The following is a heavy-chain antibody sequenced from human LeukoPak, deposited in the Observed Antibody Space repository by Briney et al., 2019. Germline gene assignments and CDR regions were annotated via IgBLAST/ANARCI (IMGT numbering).Heavy chain of an antibody. J-gene: IGHJ5*02. D-gene: IGHD2-2*01. CDR2: LSYTGST. CDR3: ARGGYCSTTTCWFDP. Sequence: NSSETLSLTCAVSGGSISRGDYSWSWIRRPPGKGLEWIGYLSYTGSTYYNPSLKSRVTISVDTSRNQFSLKLTSVTAADTAVYYCARGGYCSTTTCWFDPWGQGKLVTVSS. CDR1: GGSISRGDYS. V-gene: IGHV4-30-4*07.